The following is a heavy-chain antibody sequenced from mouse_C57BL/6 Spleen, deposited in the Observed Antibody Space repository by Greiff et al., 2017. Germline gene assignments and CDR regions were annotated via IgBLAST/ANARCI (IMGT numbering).Heavy chain of an antibody. J-gene: IGHJ3*01. D-gene: IGHD2-4*01. CDR3: AIYYDYDGFAY. CDR2: FHPYNDDT. CDR1: GYTFTTYP. Sequence: QVQLKESGAELVKPGASVKMSCKASGYTFTTYPIEWMKQNHGKSLEWIGNFHPYNDDTKYNEKFKGKATLTVEKSSSTVYLELSRLTSDDSAVYDCAIYYDYDGFAYWGQGTLVTVSA. V-gene: IGHV1-47*01.